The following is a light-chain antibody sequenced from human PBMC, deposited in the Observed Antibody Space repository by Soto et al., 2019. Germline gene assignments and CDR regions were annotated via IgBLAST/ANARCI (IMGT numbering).Light chain of an antibody. J-gene: IGKJ2*02. CDR3: QRCGGGHCT. CDR1: EPINRY. CDR2: RTS. Sequence: DIQMTQSPITLPASIGDRVSITCRVSEPINRYLAWYQQKPGKPPNLLISRTSNLETGVPSRFSGSGTGKVLPLTISSLQPDDFASYYGQRCGGGHCTFGPGTNLEIK. V-gene: IGKV1-5*03.